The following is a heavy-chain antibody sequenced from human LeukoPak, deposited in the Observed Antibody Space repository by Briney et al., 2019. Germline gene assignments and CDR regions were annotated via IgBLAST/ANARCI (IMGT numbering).Heavy chain of an antibody. Sequence: GGSLRLSCAASGFSFSDYGFSWVRQAPGKGLEWVSSISSGNAYISYADSMKGRFTISRDNAKNSVFLQLNSLRADDTAVYYCVRVSPMFDFDYWGQGTLVTVSS. CDR3: VRVSPMFDFDY. D-gene: IGHD2/OR15-2a*01. V-gene: IGHV3-21*01. CDR2: ISSGNAYI. J-gene: IGHJ4*02. CDR1: GFSFSDYG.